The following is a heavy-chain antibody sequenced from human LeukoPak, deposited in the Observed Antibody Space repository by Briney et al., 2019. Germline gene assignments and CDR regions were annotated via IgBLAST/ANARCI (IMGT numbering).Heavy chain of an antibody. D-gene: IGHD1-1*01. CDR2: IYYSGST. Sequence: SSETLPLTCTVSGGSISSSSYYWGWIRQPPGKGLEWIGSIYYSGSTYYNPSLKSRVTISVDTSKNQFSLKLSSVTAADTAVYYCARDSAIAGGTGEDYYYMDVWGKGTTVTVSS. V-gene: IGHV4-39*07. J-gene: IGHJ6*03. CDR3: ARDSAIAGGTGEDYYYMDV. CDR1: GGSISSSSYY.